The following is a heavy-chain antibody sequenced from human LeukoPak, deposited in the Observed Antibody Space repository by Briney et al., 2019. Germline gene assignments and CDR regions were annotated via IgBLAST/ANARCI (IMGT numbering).Heavy chain of an antibody. CDR3: ATGNYYNSRGYYTFGH. V-gene: IGHV3-74*01. J-gene: IGHJ1*01. D-gene: IGHD3-22*01. Sequence: GGSLRLSCAASGFTFSRYWMHWVRQDPGGGLVWGSRINGDGSTTSYADSVKGGFTISRDNAKNPLYLQMNSLRAEDTAVYYCATGNYYNSRGYYTFGHWGQGTLVTVSS. CDR1: GFTFSRYW. CDR2: INGDGSTT.